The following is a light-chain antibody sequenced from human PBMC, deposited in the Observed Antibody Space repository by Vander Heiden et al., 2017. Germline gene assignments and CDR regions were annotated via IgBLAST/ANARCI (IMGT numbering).Light chain of an antibody. CDR2: AAT. V-gene: IGKV1-39*01. J-gene: IGKJ3*01. CDR3: QQSTSTPYT. Sequence: DTQMTQSPSSLSTSVVNSVTITCRASQSISSYLNWHQQTPEKATKLLIYAATSLQSGVPSRFSGSGSGTDFPLTISVLQPEDFTTYYCQQSTSTPYTFGHGTKVDIK. CDR1: QSISSY.